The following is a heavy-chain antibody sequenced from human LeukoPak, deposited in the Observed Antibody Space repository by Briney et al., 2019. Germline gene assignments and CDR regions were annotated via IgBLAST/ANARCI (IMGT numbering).Heavy chain of an antibody. D-gene: IGHD2-2*01. V-gene: IGHV1-46*01. Sequence: GASVKVSCKASGYTFTSYYIHWVRQVPGQGLEWMGIINPSGGSTSYARKFQGRVTMTRDTSTSTVYMELSSLRSEDTAVYYCARGRREKSSTSCFDYWGQGTLVTVSS. J-gene: IGHJ4*02. CDR2: INPSGGST. CDR1: GYTFTSYY. CDR3: ARGRREKSSTSCFDY.